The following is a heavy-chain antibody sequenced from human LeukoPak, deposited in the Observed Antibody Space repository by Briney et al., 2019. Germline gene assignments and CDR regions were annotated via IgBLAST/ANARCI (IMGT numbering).Heavy chain of an antibody. D-gene: IGHD3-10*01. CDR2: MSSSSSHM. V-gene: IGHV3-21*01. Sequence: PEGSLRLSCAASGFTFSSYNMNWVRQAPGKGLEWVSSMSSSSSHMYYADSVKGRFTISRDNSKNSLFLQMNSLRAGDTAVYYCVRESGDPRDYWGQGTLVTVSS. CDR1: GFTFSSYN. CDR3: VRESGDPRDY. J-gene: IGHJ4*02.